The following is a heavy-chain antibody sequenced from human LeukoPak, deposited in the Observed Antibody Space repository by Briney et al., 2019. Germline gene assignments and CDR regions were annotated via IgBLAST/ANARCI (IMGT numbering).Heavy chain of an antibody. CDR3: AKFTGTYYFDY. J-gene: IGHJ4*02. Sequence: GGSLRLSCAASGFTFSSYAMSWVRQAPGKGREWVSAISGSGGRTYYADSVKGGFTISRDNSKNTLYLQMNSLRAEDTAVYYCAKFTGTYYFDYWGQGTLVTVSS. D-gene: IGHD1-1*01. V-gene: IGHV3-23*01. CDR1: GFTFSSYA. CDR2: ISGSGGRT.